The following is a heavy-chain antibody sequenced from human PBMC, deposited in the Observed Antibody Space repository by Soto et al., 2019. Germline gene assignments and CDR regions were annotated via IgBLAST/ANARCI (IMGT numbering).Heavy chain of an antibody. CDR3: SADRPDIGVGWWV. Sequence: SVKVSCKASGSGFISSGIQWVRQAHGQRLEWIGWIVVASGQTNYAQNFRGRVAITRDTSTATAYIELTGLTSEDTAVYFCSADRPDIGVGWWVWGQGTKVTVSS. D-gene: IGHD2-15*01. CDR1: GSGFISSG. CDR2: IVVASGQT. J-gene: IGHJ6*02. V-gene: IGHV1-58*02.